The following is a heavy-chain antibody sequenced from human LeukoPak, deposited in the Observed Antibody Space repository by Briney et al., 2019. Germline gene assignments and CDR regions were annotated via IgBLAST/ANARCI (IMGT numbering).Heavy chain of an antibody. V-gene: IGHV3-30*02. D-gene: IGHD3-3*01. CDR3: AKDTDFAN. CDR1: GFTFSTYG. Sequence: GGSLRLSCAASGFTFSTYGMHWVRQAPGKGLEWVAFIRSDGSTKYYADSVKGRFTLSRDNSKNTLYLQMNSLRAEDTAVYYCAKDTDFANWGQGTLVTVSS. J-gene: IGHJ4*02. CDR2: IRSDGSTK.